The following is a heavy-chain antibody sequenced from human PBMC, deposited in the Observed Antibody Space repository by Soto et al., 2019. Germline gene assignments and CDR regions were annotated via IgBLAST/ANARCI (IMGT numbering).Heavy chain of an antibody. CDR1: GFTMSTYS. D-gene: IGHD5-12*01. J-gene: IGHJ4*02. V-gene: IGHV3-23*01. CDR2: ISVTPGIT. CDR3: SKWSGYGDL. Sequence: EMQLLESGGGLVQPGGSLRLSCAASGFTMSTYSVTWVRQAPGKGLEWVSGISVTPGITFYADSVKGRFTISRDSSNNAVSLQMNSLRAEDTAMYFCSKWSGYGDLWGQGTLVTVSS.